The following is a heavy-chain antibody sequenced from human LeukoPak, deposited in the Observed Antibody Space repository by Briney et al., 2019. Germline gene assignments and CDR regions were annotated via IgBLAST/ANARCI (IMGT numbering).Heavy chain of an antibody. CDR1: GGSISSSNW. Sequence: PSETLSLTCAVSGGSISSSNWWSWVRQPPGKGLEWIGEIYHSGSTNYNPSLKSRVTISVDKSKNQFSLKLSSVTAADTAVYYCAREPYYGSGGFLDYWGQGTLVTVSS. CDR2: IYHSGST. J-gene: IGHJ4*02. V-gene: IGHV4-4*02. CDR3: AREPYYGSGGFLDY. D-gene: IGHD3-10*01.